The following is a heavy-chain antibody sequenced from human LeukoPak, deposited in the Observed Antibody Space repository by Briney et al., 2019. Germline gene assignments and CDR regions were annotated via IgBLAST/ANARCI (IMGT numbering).Heavy chain of an antibody. CDR1: GFTFSSYS. V-gene: IGHV3-48*01. CDR3: ARDLGSSGWYEGFDY. D-gene: IGHD6-19*01. J-gene: IGHJ4*02. Sequence: PGGSLRLSCAASGFTFSSYSMNWVRQAPGKGLEWVSYISSSSSTIYYADSVEGRFTISRDNAKNSLYLQMNSLRAEDTAVYYCARDLGSSGWYEGFDYWGQGTLVTVSS. CDR2: ISSSSSTI.